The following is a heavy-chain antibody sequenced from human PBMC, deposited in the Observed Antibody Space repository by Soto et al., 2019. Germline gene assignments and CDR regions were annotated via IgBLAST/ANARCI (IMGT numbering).Heavy chain of an antibody. V-gene: IGHV4-61*01. CDR1: GGSVSSGSYY. J-gene: IGHJ3*02. CDR3: ARGGSIEWLVGAFDI. D-gene: IGHD6-19*01. CDR2: IYYSGST. Sequence: QVQLQESGPGLVKPSETLSLTCTVSGGSVSSGSYYWSWIRQPPGKGLEWIGYIYYSGSTNYNPSLKSRVTISVDTSKNQFSLKLSSVTAADTAVYYCARGGSIEWLVGAFDIWGQGTMVTVSS.